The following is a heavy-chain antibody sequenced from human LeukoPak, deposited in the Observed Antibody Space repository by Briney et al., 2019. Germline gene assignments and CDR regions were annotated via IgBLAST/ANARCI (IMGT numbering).Heavy chain of an antibody. D-gene: IGHD1-26*01. CDR3: ASSSGGSYEDWFDP. V-gene: IGHV1-3*01. CDR1: GYTFTSYA. Sequence: ASVKVSCKASGYTFTSYAMHWVRQAPGQRLEWMGWVNAGNGNTKYSQKFQGRVTITRDTSASTAYMELSSLRSEDTAVYYCASSSGGSYEDWFDPWGQGTLVTVSS. CDR2: VNAGNGNT. J-gene: IGHJ5*02.